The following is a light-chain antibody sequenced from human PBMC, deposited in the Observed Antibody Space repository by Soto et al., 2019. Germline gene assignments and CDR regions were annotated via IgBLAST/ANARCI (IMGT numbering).Light chain of an antibody. CDR2: KAS. CDR1: QTVNSR. J-gene: IGKJ1*01. CDR3: QQYNSYWT. Sequence: DIQMTQSPSTLSGSVGYSVTITCRASQTVNSRLAWYQQKPGKAPNLLIFKASSLASGVPSRFSGSGFGTEFTLTISSLQPDDFATYYCQQYNSYWTFGQGTKVDIK. V-gene: IGKV1-5*03.